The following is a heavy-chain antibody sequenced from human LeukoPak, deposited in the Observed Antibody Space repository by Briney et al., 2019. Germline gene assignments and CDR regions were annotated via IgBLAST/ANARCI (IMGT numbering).Heavy chain of an antibody. D-gene: IGHD2-15*01. Sequence: PGGSLRLSCAASAFTFSDYSMNWVRQAPGKGLEWISYIDTSSSTMYYADSVMGRFTISRDNAKESLYLQMNSLRAEDTAVYYCAKDTRGYCSGGSCYSVYFDYWGQGTLVTVSS. CDR2: IDTSSSTM. CDR1: AFTFSDYS. V-gene: IGHV3-48*01. J-gene: IGHJ4*02. CDR3: AKDTRGYCSGGSCYSVYFDY.